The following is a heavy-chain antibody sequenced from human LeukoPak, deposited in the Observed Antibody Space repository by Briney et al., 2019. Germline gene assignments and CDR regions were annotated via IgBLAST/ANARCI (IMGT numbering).Heavy chain of an antibody. CDR3: AGNPRYYSSGHPDAFDI. Sequence: PSETLSLTCTVSGGSISSGGYYWNWIRQHPGKGLEWIGYIYYSGSTYYNPSLRSRLTISVDTSKNQFSLKLSSVTAADTAVYYCAGNPRYYSSGHPDAFDIWGQGTMVTVSS. V-gene: IGHV4-31*03. J-gene: IGHJ3*02. CDR2: IYYSGST. CDR1: GGSISSGGYY. D-gene: IGHD3-22*01.